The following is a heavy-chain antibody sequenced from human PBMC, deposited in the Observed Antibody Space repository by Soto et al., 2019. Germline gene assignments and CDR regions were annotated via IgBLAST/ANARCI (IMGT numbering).Heavy chain of an antibody. CDR1: GYSFTSYW. CDR3: ARGGYYYGSGSYEYYYYGMDV. Sequence: GESLKISCKGSGYSFTSYWIGWVRQMPGKGLEWMGIIYPGDSDTRYSPSFQGQVTISADKSISTAYLQWSSLKASDTAMYYCARGGYYYGSGSYEYYYYGMDVWGQGTTVTVSS. D-gene: IGHD3-10*01. V-gene: IGHV5-51*01. CDR2: IYPGDSDT. J-gene: IGHJ6*02.